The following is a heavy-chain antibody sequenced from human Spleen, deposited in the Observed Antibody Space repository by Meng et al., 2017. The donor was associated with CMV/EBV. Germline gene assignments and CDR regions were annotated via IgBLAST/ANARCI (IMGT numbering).Heavy chain of an antibody. CDR3: ARARCSSTNCYGGRSSGWAFEYYFDY. CDR2: IIPIFGTA. V-gene: IGHV1-69*05. J-gene: IGHJ4*02. CDR1: GGTLSSYA. D-gene: IGHD2-2*01. Sequence: SVKVSCKASGGTLSSYAISWVRQAPGQGLEWMGGIIPIFGTANYAQKFQGRVTITTDESTSTAYMELSSLRSEDTAVYYCARARCSSTNCYGGRSSGWAFEYYFDYWGQGTLVTVSS.